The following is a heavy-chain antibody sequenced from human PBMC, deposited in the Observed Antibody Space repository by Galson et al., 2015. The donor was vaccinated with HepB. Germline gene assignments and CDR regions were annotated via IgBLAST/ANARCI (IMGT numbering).Heavy chain of an antibody. CDR3: AKSHRPSWHNWFDP. V-gene: IGHV3-30*18. J-gene: IGHJ5*02. CDR1: GVTFRNYG. Sequence: SLRLACAASGVTFRNYGMHWVRQTPGKGLEWVAAISYDGSNESIADSLRGRFTISRDNSKNTLYLQMNSLRPEDTALYYCAKSHRPSWHNWFDPWGQGTLVTVSS. D-gene: IGHD2-2*01. CDR2: ISYDGSNE.